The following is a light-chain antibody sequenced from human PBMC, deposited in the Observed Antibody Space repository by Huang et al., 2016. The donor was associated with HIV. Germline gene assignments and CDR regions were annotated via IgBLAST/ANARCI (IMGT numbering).Light chain of an antibody. CDR3: QQYGSSLYT. Sequence: EIVLTQSPGTLSLSPGEGATLSCRASQSLSGTYLAWYQQKPGQAPRLLIYGASSRATGIPDRFSSSGSGTDFTLTISRLEPEDFAVYYCQQYGSSLYTFGQGTKVEIK. V-gene: IGKV3-20*01. CDR2: GAS. J-gene: IGKJ2*01. CDR1: QSLSGTY.